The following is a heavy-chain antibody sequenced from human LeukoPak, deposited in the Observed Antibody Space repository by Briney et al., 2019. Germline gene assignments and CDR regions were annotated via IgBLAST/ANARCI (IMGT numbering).Heavy chain of an antibody. CDR3: ARGNWVFDY. CDR1: GYSISSGYH. V-gene: IGHV4-38-2*01. Sequence: SETLSLTCVVYGYSISSGYHWGWIRQPPRKGLEWIGSVYRSGTTYYDPSLKSRVTISVDTSKNQISLKVRSVTAADTAMYYCARGNWVFDYWGQGILVTVSS. CDR2: VYRSGTT. D-gene: IGHD7-27*01. J-gene: IGHJ4*02.